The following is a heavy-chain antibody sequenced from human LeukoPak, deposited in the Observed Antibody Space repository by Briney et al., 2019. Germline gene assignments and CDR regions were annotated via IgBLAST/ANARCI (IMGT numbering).Heavy chain of an antibody. CDR2: INYSGYT. D-gene: IGHD3-10*01. J-gene: IGHJ5*02. Sequence: SETLSLTCTVSGGSISSSSYYWGWIRQPPGKGLEWIGSINYSGYTNYNPSLKGRVTISVDTSKNQFSLKLTSVTAADTAVYFCARGGYYGSGNDFRFDPWGQGTLVTVSS. CDR1: GGSISSSSYY. CDR3: ARGGYYGSGNDFRFDP. V-gene: IGHV4-39*07.